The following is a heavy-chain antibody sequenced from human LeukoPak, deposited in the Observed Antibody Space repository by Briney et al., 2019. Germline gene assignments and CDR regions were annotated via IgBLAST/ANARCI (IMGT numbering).Heavy chain of an antibody. Sequence: SQTLSLTCAISGDSVSSNSAAWNWTRQSPSRGLEWLGRTYYRSKWYNDYAVSVKSRITINPDTSKNQFSLKLSSVTAADTAVYYCARVPPGVTEGWGQGTLVTVSS. V-gene: IGHV6-1*01. CDR2: TYYRSKWYN. CDR1: GDSVSSNSAA. J-gene: IGHJ4*02. D-gene: IGHD1-14*01. CDR3: ARVPPGVTEG.